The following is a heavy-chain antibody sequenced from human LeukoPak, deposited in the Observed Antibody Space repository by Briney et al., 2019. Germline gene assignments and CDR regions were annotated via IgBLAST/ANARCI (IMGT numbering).Heavy chain of an antibody. D-gene: IGHD6-13*01. V-gene: IGHV3-23*01. Sequence: GGSLRLSCAASGFTFSSFVMSWVRQAPGKGLEWVSGISVSGGRTYYADSVKGRFTISRDNSENMLYLQMNSLRAEDTALYYCAKGWSNGMDVWGQGTRVTVSS. CDR1: GFTFSSFV. J-gene: IGHJ6*02. CDR2: ISVSGGRT. CDR3: AKGWSNGMDV.